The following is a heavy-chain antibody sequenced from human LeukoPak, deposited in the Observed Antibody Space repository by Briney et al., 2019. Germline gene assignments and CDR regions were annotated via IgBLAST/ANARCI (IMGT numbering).Heavy chain of an antibody. D-gene: IGHD4/OR15-4a*01. CDR1: GFTFSSSS. J-gene: IGHJ3*02. CDR2: ISSTSAYI. CDR3: ARHGLTVDKRAFDI. Sequence: PGGSLRLSCAASGFTFSSSSMNWVRQAPGKGLEWVSSISSTSAYIYYADSLKGRFTISRDNAKNSLYLQMNSLRAEETAVYYCARHGLTVDKRAFDIWGQGTMVTVSS. V-gene: IGHV3-21*04.